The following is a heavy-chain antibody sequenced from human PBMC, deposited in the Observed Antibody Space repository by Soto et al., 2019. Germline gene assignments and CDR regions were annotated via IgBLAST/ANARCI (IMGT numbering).Heavy chain of an antibody. CDR2: ISSNGDSK. Sequence: GGSLRLSFSASGFTFSSYSMHWVRQAPGKGLEYASAISSNGDSKYYAKSVKGRFTISRDNSKNTLYLQMSSLRAEDTAVYYCVQEAIRHSSILSEPWGEGTLVTVSS. D-gene: IGHD2-21*01. CDR1: GFTFSSYS. V-gene: IGHV3-64D*06. J-gene: IGHJ5*02. CDR3: VQEAIRHSSILSEP.